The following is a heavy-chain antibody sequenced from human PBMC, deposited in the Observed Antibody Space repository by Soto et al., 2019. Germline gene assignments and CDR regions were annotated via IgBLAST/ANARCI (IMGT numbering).Heavy chain of an antibody. CDR3: AREEGAYYGSWSYNWFDP. CDR2: IYYSGST. D-gene: IGHD3-10*01. CDR1: GGSINSGDYY. Sequence: QVQLQESGPGLVKTSQTLSLTCTVSGGSINSGDYYWSWIRQPPGKGLEWIGYIYYSGSTYYNPSLKTRVTKSVETSKNQSSLNLSSVTAADTAVYYWAREEGAYYGSWSYNWFDPWGQGTLVTVSS. V-gene: IGHV4-31*03. J-gene: IGHJ5*02.